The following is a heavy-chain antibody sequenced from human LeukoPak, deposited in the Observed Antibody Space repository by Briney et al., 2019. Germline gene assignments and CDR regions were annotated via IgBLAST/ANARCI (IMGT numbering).Heavy chain of an antibody. CDR3: TTVYSGSYYRSRDY. V-gene: IGHV3-30*07. CDR2: ISYDGSNK. CDR1: GFTFSSYA. Sequence: GRSLRLSCAASGFTFSSYAMHWVRQAPGKGLEWVAVISYDGSNKYYADSVKGRFTISRDNSKNTLYLQMNSLKTEDTAVYYCTTVYSGSYYRSRDYWGQGTLVTVSS. D-gene: IGHD1-26*01. J-gene: IGHJ4*02.